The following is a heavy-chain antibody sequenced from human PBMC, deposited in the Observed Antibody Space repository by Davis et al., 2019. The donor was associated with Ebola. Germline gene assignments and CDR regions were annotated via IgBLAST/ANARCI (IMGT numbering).Heavy chain of an antibody. CDR3: ATVRGVCSDGVCSPYWYFHL. CDR1: GLIFNNYW. D-gene: IGHD2-8*01. J-gene: IGHJ2*01. V-gene: IGHV3-7*01. CDR2: IKEDGGEK. Sequence: GESLKISCAASGLIFNNYWMSWIRQAPGKGPEWVAIIKEDGGEKYYVDSVKGRFTISRDNAKNSLFLEMNSLRDEDTAVYYCATVRGVCSDGVCSPYWYFHLWGRGTLVTVSS.